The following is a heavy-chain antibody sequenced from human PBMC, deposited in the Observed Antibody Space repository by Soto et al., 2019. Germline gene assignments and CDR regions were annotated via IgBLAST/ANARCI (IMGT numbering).Heavy chain of an antibody. Sequence: PGGSLRLSCAASGLTFSSYAMSWVRQAPGKGLEWVSAISGSGGSTYYADSVKGWFTISRDNSKNTLYLQMNSLRAGDTAVYYCAKEYCSGGSCPPYFDYWGQGTLVTVSS. J-gene: IGHJ4*02. CDR1: GLTFSSYA. V-gene: IGHV3-23*01. CDR3: AKEYCSGGSCPPYFDY. CDR2: ISGSGGST. D-gene: IGHD2-15*01.